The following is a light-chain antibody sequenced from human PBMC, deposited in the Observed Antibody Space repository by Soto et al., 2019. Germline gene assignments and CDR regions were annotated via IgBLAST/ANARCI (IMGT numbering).Light chain of an antibody. J-gene: IGLJ1*01. CDR3: SSYTTSNTRQIV. V-gene: IGLV2-14*03. Sequence: QSAQTQPASVSGSPGQSITISCTGTSSDVGGYNYVSWYQHHPGKAPKPMIFDVSNRPSGVSNRFSGSKSGNTASLTISGLQPEGEADYYCSSYTTSNTRQIVFGTGTKVTVL. CDR2: DVS. CDR1: SSDVGGYNY.